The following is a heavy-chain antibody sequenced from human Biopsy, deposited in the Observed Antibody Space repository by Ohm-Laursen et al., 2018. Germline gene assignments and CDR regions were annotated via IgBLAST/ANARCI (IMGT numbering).Heavy chain of an antibody. J-gene: IGHJ6*02. CDR3: ARGEAARVNDNYRYRLDH. D-gene: IGHD6-6*01. CDR1: GGNLRSYG. V-gene: IGHV1-69*13. Sequence: ASVKVSYKASGGNLRSYGISWVRQAPGQGLEWMGGIMPAFGVVNYGQNFEGRVTIDADDSTTTVDLSSLTSEDTAVYYCARGEAARVNDNYRYRLDHWGQGTTVVVSS. CDR2: IMPAFGVV.